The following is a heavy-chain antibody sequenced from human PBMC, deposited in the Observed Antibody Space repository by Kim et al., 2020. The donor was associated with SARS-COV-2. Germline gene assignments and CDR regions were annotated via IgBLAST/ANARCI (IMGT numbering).Heavy chain of an antibody. D-gene: IGHD3-22*01. V-gene: IGHV3-9*01. CDR3: AKGTRRITMIAPFDY. CDR1: GFTFDDYA. J-gene: IGHJ4*01. CDR2: ISWNSGSI. Sequence: GGSLRLSCAASGFTFDDYAMHWVRQAPGKGLEGVSGISWNSGSIGYADSVKGRFTISRDNAKNSLYLQMNSLRAEDTALYYCAKGTRRITMIAPFDYWG.